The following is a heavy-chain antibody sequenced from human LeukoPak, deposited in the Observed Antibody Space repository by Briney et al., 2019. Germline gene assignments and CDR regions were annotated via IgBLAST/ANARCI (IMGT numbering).Heavy chain of an antibody. CDR1: GFTFSSFG. Sequence: GRSLTLSCAASGFTFSSFGMHWVRQAPGKGLEWVAVIWYDASNKYYADSVKGRFTISRDNSKNTLYLQMNSLRDDDTAVYYCARNFQYFDLPDYWGQGTLVTVSS. CDR3: ARNFQYFDLPDY. D-gene: IGHD2/OR15-2a*01. V-gene: IGHV3-33*01. J-gene: IGHJ4*02. CDR2: IWYDASNK.